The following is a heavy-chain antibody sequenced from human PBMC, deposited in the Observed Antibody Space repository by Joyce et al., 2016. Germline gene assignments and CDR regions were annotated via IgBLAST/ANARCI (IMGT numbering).Heavy chain of an antibody. J-gene: IGHJ4*02. D-gene: IGHD3-3*01. CDR2: MGPNSGDT. CDR3: AGKEGLLDY. V-gene: IGHV1-8*01. CDR1: GYTFPSYD. Sequence: QVQLVQSGAEVKKHGASVKVSCKASGYTFPSYDNNWVRQATGQGVEWMGWMGPNSGDTGYAEKFQGRVTMTSDTSISTAYMELSRLRSEDTAVYYCAGKEGLLDYWGQGTLVTVFS.